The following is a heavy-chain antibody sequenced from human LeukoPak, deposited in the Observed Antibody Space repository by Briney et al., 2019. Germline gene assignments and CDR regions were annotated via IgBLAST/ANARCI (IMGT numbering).Heavy chain of an antibody. CDR2: IRLNSGDT. V-gene: IGHV1-2*02. D-gene: IGHD4-17*01. CDR3: ARNYGHNSKYFDF. J-gene: IGHJ4*02. Sequence: ASVKVSCKASGYTFTDYFIHWVRQAPGQGLEWMGWIRLNSGDTHYAQRFQGRVTMTRDTSVSTAHMELSSLRSDDTAIYYCARNYGHNSKYFDFWGQGTLVTVSS. CDR1: GYTFTDYF.